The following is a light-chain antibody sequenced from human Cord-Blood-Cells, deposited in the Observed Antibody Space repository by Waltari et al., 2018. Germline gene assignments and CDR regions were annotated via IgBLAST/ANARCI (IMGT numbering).Light chain of an antibody. CDR3: QVWDSSTVV. J-gene: IGLJ2*01. Sequence: SYELTQPLSVSVALGQTARITCGGNNIGRKNVHWDQQKPGPAPVLVIYRDSNRPSGIPERFSGSNSGNTATLTISRAQAGDEADYYCQVWDSSTVVFGGGTKLTVL. CDR1: NIGRKN. CDR2: RDS. V-gene: IGLV3-9*01.